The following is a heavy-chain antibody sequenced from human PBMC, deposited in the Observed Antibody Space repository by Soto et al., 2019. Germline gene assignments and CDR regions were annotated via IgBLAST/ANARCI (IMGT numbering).Heavy chain of an antibody. CDR3: ARDLGTGTDY. V-gene: IGHV4-4*02. CDR1: GDSITSSNW. J-gene: IGHJ4*02. D-gene: IGHD1-1*01. Sequence: SETLSLTCAVSGDSITSSNWWSWVRQAPGKGLEWIGEIYHSGATTYNPSLKSRAAISVDPSNNHFSLKLTSVTAADTAVYFCARDLGTGTDYWGRGTLVTVSS. CDR2: IYHSGAT.